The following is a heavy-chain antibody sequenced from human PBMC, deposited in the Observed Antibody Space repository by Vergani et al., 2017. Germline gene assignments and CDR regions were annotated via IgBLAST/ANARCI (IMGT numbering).Heavy chain of an antibody. CDR1: GFTFTSSA. Sequence: QMQLVQSGPEVKKPGTSVKVSCKASGFTFTSSAMQWVRQDRGQRLEWIGWIVVGSGNTNYAQKFQTRVTITRDRYTSTAYMALSSLISEDTAVYYCAARSSDYCGNSGAFDIWGQGTMVTVSS. J-gene: IGHJ3*02. V-gene: IGHV1-58*02. CDR2: IVVGSGNT. CDR3: AARSSDYCGNSGAFDI. D-gene: IGHD4-23*01.